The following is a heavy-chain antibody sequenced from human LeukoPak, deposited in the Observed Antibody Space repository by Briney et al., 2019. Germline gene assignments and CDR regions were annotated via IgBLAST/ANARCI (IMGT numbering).Heavy chain of an antibody. D-gene: IGHD2-2*01. CDR2: TYYRSKWYN. Sequence: SQTLSLTCAISGDSVSSNSAAWNWIRQSPSRGLEWLGRTYYRSKWYNEYAVSVKSRITINPDTSKNQFSLKLSSVTAADTAVYYCARTQFYLLVPAGHFDYWGQGTLVTVSS. J-gene: IGHJ4*02. CDR3: ARTQFYLLVPAGHFDY. CDR1: GDSVSSNSAA. V-gene: IGHV6-1*01.